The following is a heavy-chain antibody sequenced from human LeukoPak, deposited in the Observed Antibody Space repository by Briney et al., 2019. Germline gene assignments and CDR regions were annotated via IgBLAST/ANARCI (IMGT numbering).Heavy chain of an antibody. Sequence: GGSLRLSCEASGFTFSTFAMIWVRQPPGKGLEWVSSIFPSGGEIHYADSVKGRFTISRDNAKNSLYLQMNSLRAEDTAVYYCATHYYDSSGYYRNPDAFDIWGQGTMVTVSS. CDR3: ATHYYDSSGYYRNPDAFDI. J-gene: IGHJ3*02. CDR2: IFPSGGEI. V-gene: IGHV3-21*01. CDR1: GFTFSTFA. D-gene: IGHD3-22*01.